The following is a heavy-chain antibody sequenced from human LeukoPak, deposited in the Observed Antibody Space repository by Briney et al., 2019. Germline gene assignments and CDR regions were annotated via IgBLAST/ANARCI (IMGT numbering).Heavy chain of an antibody. CDR2: ISYDGSNK. CDR1: GFTFSSYA. D-gene: IGHD3-3*01. V-gene: IGHV3-30-3*01. J-gene: IGHJ4*02. CDR3: ARDGTSYDFWSGYYPYYFDY. Sequence: GRSLRLSCAAPGFTFSSYAMHWVRQAPGKGLEWVAVISYDGSNKYYADSVKGRFTISRDNSKNTLYLQMNSLRAEDTAVYYCARDGTSYDFWSGYYPYYFDYWGQGTLVTVSS.